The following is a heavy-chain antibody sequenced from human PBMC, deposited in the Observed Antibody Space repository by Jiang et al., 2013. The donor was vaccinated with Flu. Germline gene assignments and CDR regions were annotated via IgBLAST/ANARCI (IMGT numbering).Heavy chain of an antibody. D-gene: IGHD6-6*01. J-gene: IGHJ5*02. CDR1: GYTFTSYY. CDR3: AREVYGSSSGSVRADGRWFDP. CDR2: INPSGGST. V-gene: IGHV1-46*01. Sequence: SGAEVKKPGASVKVSCKASGYTFTSYYMHWVRQAPGQGLEWMGIINPSGGSTSYAQKFQGRVTMTRDTSTSTVYMELSSLRSEDTAVYYCAREVYGSSSGSVRADGRWFDPWGQGTLVTVSS.